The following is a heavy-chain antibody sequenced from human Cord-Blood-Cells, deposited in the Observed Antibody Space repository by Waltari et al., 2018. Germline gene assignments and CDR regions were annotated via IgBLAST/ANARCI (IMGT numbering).Heavy chain of an antibody. CDR2: MNPNSGNT. V-gene: IGHV1-8*03. D-gene: IGHD3-3*01. CDR3: ARGNPPKYYDFWSGYYDAFDI. J-gene: IGHJ3*02. Sequence: QVQLVQSGAEVKKPGASVKVSCKASGYTFTSYDINWVRQATGQGLEWMGWMNPNSGNTGYAQKCQGRVTITRNTSISTAYMELSSLRSEDTAVYYCARGNPPKYYDFWSGYYDAFDIWGQGTMVTVSS. CDR1: GYTFTSYD.